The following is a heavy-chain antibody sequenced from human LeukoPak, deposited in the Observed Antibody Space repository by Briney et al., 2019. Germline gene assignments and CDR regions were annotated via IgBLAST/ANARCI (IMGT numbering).Heavy chain of an antibody. CDR2: IYTSGST. V-gene: IGHV4-61*02. D-gene: IGHD6-19*01. CDR1: GGSISSGSYY. CDR3: ARDREGYSSGWYPDSYYYYYMDV. J-gene: IGHJ6*03. Sequence: PSETLSLTCTVSGGSISSGSYYWSWIRQPAGKGLEWIGRIYTSGSTNYNPSLKSRVTISVDTSKNQFSLKLSSVTAADTAVYYCARDREGYSSGWYPDSYYYYYMDVWGKGTTVTISS.